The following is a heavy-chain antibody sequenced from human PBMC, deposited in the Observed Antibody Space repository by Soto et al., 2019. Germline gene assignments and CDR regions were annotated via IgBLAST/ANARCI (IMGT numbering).Heavy chain of an antibody. CDR2: IFYSGST. J-gene: IGHJ5*02. D-gene: IGHD2-21*01. Sequence: SETLSLTCSVSGGSISTSRSYWAWIRQPPGKGLEWLANIFYSGSTFYNPSLASRVSVSVDTSRNEFSLKLRSVTAADTAVYYCARQPTTGDTDLWFDPWGQGTLVTVSS. CDR3: ARQPTTGDTDLWFDP. V-gene: IGHV4-39*01. CDR1: GGSISTSRSY.